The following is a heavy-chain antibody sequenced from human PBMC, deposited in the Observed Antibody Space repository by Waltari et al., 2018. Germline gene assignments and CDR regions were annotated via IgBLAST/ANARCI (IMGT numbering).Heavy chain of an antibody. CDR1: GFTFSNAW. D-gene: IGHD6-19*01. J-gene: IGHJ4*02. CDR2: IKNKTDGGTT. CDR3: TTRIAVAASGLFDY. V-gene: IGHV3-15*01. Sequence: EVQLVESGGGLVKPGGSLRLSCAASGFTFSNAWMSWVRQAPGKGLEWVGRIKNKTDGGTTDYAAPVKGRFTISRDDSKNTLYLQMNSLKTEDTAVYYCTTRIAVAASGLFDYWGQGTLVTVSS.